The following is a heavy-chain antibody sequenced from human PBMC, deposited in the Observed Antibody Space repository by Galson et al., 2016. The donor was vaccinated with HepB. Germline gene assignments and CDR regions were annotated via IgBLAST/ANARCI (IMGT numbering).Heavy chain of an antibody. CDR3: ARPPLGARYYFDF. D-gene: IGHD1-26*01. CDR1: TNW. V-gene: IGHV4-4*02. J-gene: IGHJ4*02. CDR2: ISHSGGT. Sequence: TNWWSWVRQSPGKGLEWIGEISHSGGTSYNPSLKSRVTISVDRSKNQFSLMLNSATAADTAVYYCARPPLGARYYFDFGGQGTLVTVSS.